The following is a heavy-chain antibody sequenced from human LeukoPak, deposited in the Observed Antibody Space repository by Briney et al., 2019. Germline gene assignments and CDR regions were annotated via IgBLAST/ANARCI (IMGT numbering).Heavy chain of an antibody. Sequence: ASVMVSCKASGYTFTGYYMHWVRQAPGQGLEWMGWINPNSGGTNYAQKFQGRVTMTRDTSISTAYMELSRLRSDDTAVYYCARDRNVLMVYANEGYYYYYYMDVWGKGTTVTVSS. CDR2: INPNSGGT. J-gene: IGHJ6*03. V-gene: IGHV1-2*02. CDR3: ARDRNVLMVYANEGYYYYYYMDV. D-gene: IGHD2-8*01. CDR1: GYTFTGYY.